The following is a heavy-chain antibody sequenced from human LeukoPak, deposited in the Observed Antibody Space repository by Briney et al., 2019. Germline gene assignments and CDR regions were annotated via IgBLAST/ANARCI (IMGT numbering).Heavy chain of an antibody. Sequence: ASVKVSCKASGCTFSSYTISWVRQAPGQGLEWMGRIIPILGIANYAQKFQGRVTITADKSTSTAYMELSSLRSEDTAVYYCAGELLSDQYYYYYYYMDVWGKGTTVTVSS. CDR1: GCTFSSYT. CDR3: AGELLSDQYYYYYYYMDV. D-gene: IGHD2-2*01. J-gene: IGHJ6*03. V-gene: IGHV1-69*02. CDR2: IIPILGIA.